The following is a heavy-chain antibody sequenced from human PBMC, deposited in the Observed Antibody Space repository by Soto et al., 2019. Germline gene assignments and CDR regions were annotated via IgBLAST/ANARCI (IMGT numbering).Heavy chain of an antibody. CDR1: GGSISPYS. CDR2: VSHSVRT. CDR3: ARILGGYDDYGGWFDP. V-gene: IGHV4-59*01. Sequence: PSETLSLTSTISGGSISPYSWTWIRQSPGKGLEWIGYVSHSVRTFYTPSLKSRLTMSLDTSRSQFYLRLKSVSAADTAVYYCARILGGYDDYGGWFDPWGQGTLVTVSS. J-gene: IGHJ5*02. D-gene: IGHD4-17*01.